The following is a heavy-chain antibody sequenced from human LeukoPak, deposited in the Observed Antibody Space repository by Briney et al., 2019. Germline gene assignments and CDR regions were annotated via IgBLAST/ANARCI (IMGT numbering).Heavy chain of an antibody. CDR1: GFSLNTSGVG. CDR2: IYWDDDK. Sequence: SGPTLVKPTQTLTLTCTFSGFSLNTSGVGVGWIRQPPGKALEWLAVIYWDDDKRYSPSLKSRLTITKDTSKKQVVLTMTNMDPVDTATYYCAHRDTAMVTGYFDYWGQGTLVTVSS. CDR3: AHRDTAMVTGYFDY. J-gene: IGHJ4*02. V-gene: IGHV2-5*02. D-gene: IGHD5-18*01.